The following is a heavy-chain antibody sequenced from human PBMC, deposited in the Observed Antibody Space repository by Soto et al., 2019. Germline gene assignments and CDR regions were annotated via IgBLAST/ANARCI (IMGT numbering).Heavy chain of an antibody. CDR2: INHRGST. J-gene: IGHJ4*02. D-gene: IGHD6-6*01. CDR1: GASLSSDY. CDR3: ARQEESAARFDY. V-gene: IGHV4-34*01. Sequence: QVQLQQWGAGLLKPSETLSLTCAVYGASLSSDYWSWIRQPPGKGLEWIGEINHRGSTKYNPSPKSRVTISVDTSKKQFSLRLSSVTAADTAVYYCARQEESAARFDYWGQGTPVTVSS.